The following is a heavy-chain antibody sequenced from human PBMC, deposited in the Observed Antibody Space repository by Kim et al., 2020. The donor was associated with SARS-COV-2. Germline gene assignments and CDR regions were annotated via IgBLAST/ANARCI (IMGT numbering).Heavy chain of an antibody. J-gene: IGHJ4*02. CDR2: INHSGST. Sequence: SETLSLTCAVYGGSFSGYYWSWIRQPPGKGLEWIGEINHSGSTNYNPSLKNRVTISVDTSKNQFSLKLSSVTAADTAVYYCARGLSGRPIDYWGQGTLVTVSS. V-gene: IGHV4-34*01. CDR3: ARGLSGRPIDY. CDR1: GGSFSGYY. D-gene: IGHD2-15*01.